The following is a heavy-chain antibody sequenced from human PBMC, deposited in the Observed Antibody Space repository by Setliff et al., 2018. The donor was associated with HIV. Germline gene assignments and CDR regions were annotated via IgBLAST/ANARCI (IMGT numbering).Heavy chain of an antibody. CDR1: GFTFSGYW. Sequence: GGSLRLSCAVSGFTFSGYWMTWVRQAPGKGLEWVASINPGGSEKWYVDSVKGRFTVSGDNTKNSLYLQVNSLRAEDTAVYYCERGGGYWGQGTMVTVSS. J-gene: IGHJ4*02. D-gene: IGHD2-15*01. CDR2: INPGGSEK. V-gene: IGHV3-7*04. CDR3: ERGGGY.